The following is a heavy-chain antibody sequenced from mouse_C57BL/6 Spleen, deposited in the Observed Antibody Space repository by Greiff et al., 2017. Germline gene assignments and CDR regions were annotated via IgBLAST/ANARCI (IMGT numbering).Heavy chain of an antibody. D-gene: IGHD3-1*01. J-gene: IGHJ4*01. CDR2: FHPYNDDT. V-gene: IGHV1-47*01. Sequence: QVQLKQSGAELVKPGASVKMSCKASGYTFTTYPIEWMKQNHGKSLEWIGNFHPYNDDTKYNEKFKGKATLTVEKSSSTVYVELSRLTSDDSAVYYCERRAKRVYAMDYWGQGTSVTVSS. CDR3: ERRAKRVYAMDY. CDR1: GYTFTTYP.